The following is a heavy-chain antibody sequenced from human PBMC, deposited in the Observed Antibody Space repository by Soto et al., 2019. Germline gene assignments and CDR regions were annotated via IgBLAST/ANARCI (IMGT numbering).Heavy chain of an antibody. J-gene: IGHJ6*02. CDR1: GGSFSGYY. D-gene: IGHD4-17*01. V-gene: IGHV4-34*01. CDR2: INHSGST. Sequence: SETLSLTCAVYGGSFSGYYWSWIRQPPGKGLEWIGEINHSGSTNYNPSLKSRVTISVDTSKNQFSLKLSSVTAADTAVYYCARGYAGPLYYYGMDVWGQGTTVTVSS. CDR3: ARGYAGPLYYYGMDV.